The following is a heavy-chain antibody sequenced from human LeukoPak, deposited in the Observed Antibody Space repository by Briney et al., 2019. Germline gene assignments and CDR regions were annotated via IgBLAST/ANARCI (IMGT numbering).Heavy chain of an antibody. CDR2: IIPIFGTA. J-gene: IGHJ4*02. V-gene: IGHV1-69*13. CDR3: ARETGTPYRVVSD. Sequence: ASVKVSCKASGYTFTDYYMYWVRQASGQGLEWMGGIIPIFGTANYAQKFQGRVTITADESTSTAYMELSSLRSEDTAVYYCARETGTPYRVVSDWGQGTLVTVSS. CDR1: GYTFTDYY. D-gene: IGHD1-1*01.